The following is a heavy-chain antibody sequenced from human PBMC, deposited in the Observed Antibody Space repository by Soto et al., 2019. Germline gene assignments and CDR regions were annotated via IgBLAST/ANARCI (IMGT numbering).Heavy chain of an antibody. V-gene: IGHV3-66*01. D-gene: IGHD3-3*01. CDR1: GFIVSTNY. CDR3: ARAGDERFLEWVYLDY. J-gene: IGHJ4*02. Sequence: GGYLRLSCAASGFIVSTNYMSWVRQPPGKGQEWVSNLYSGGSTYYADSVKGRFTISRDNSKNTLYLQMNSLRAEDTAVYYCARAGDERFLEWVYLDYWGQGT. CDR2: LYSGGST.